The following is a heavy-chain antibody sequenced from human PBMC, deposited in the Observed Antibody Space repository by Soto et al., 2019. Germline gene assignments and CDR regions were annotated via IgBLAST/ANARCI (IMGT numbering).Heavy chain of an antibody. Sequence: QVQLAQSGAEVKKPGSSVKVSCRASGGSFGTFGINWIRQAPGQGLEWMGGFIPMFGKPSYAQRFQGRVTITTDESTSTVYMEMSSLSSEDTAMYYCAGNSGTYYFDFWGQGNLVSVSS. CDR2: FIPMFGKP. D-gene: IGHD1-7*01. J-gene: IGHJ4*02. V-gene: IGHV1-69*01. CDR1: GGSFGTFG. CDR3: AGNSGTYYFDF.